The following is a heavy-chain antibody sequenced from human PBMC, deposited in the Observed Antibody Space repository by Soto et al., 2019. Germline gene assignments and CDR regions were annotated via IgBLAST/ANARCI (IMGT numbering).Heavy chain of an antibody. D-gene: IGHD3-22*01. CDR2: VYYTGST. CDR1: GDSISTFY. CDR3: ARGRTVRNYADDSSDYFYFFDY. J-gene: IGHJ4*02. Sequence: SETLSLTCTVSGDSISTFYWGWMRQSPGKELEWIGYVYYTGSTNYNPSLMSRVTISVDRSKNQFSLKLTSANAADTAVYYCARGRTVRNYADDSSDYFYFFDYWGQGTQVTVSS. V-gene: IGHV4-59*01.